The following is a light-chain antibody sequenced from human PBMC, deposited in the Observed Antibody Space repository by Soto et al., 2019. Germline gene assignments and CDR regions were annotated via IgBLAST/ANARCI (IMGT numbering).Light chain of an antibody. CDR1: QTVNTW. Sequence: DIQLTQSPSTLSASVGERVTITCRASQTVNTWLAWYQHKPGKAPKLLIYDASVLETGVPSRFSGFSSGTEFTPPISSLQPDDFATYFCQQYNSYSPEGLTFGGGTKVEI. CDR2: DAS. J-gene: IGKJ4*01. CDR3: QQYNSYSPEGLT. V-gene: IGKV1-5*01.